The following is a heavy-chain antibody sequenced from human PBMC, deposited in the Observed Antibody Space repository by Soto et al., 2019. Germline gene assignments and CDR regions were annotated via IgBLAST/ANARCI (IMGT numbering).Heavy chain of an antibody. CDR2: FDPEDGET. D-gene: IGHD3-3*01. J-gene: IGHJ4*02. V-gene: IGHV1-24*01. Sequence: ASVKVSCKVSGNSLSELAMHWVRQVPGKGLEWMGGFDPEDGETIYAQKFQGRVTMTDDSSAETAYMELSSLRSEDTAVYYCVAINRLVFAVVTITLRSFDYWGQGTLVTVSS. CDR1: GNSLSELA. CDR3: VAINRLVFAVVTITLRSFDY.